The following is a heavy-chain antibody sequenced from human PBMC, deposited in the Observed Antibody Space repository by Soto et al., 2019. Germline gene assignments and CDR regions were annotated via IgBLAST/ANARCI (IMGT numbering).Heavy chain of an antibody. V-gene: IGHV1-69-2*01. CDR3: ATRLRVGATVGDAFDI. D-gene: IGHD1-26*01. CDR1: GYTFTDYY. CDR2: VDPEDGET. Sequence: ASVKVSCKVSGYTFTDYYMHWVQQAPGKGLEWMGLVDPEDGETIYAEKFQGRVTITADTSTDTAYMELSSLRSEDTAVYYCATRLRVGATVGDAFDIWGQGTMVTVSS. J-gene: IGHJ3*02.